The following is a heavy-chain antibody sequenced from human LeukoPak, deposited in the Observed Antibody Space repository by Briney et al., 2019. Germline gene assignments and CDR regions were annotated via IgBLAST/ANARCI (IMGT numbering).Heavy chain of an antibody. CDR1: GFTFGGYS. V-gene: IGHV3-21*01. Sequence: PGGSLRLSCAASGFTFGGYSMSWVRQAPGKGLEWVSSISRSSSYIYYADSVKGRLTISRDNAKNSLYLQMNSLRAEDTAVYYCARSGGSSWLPYYYYDMDVWGQGTTVTVSS. D-gene: IGHD6-13*01. CDR2: ISRSSSYI. J-gene: IGHJ6*02. CDR3: ARSGGSSWLPYYYYDMDV.